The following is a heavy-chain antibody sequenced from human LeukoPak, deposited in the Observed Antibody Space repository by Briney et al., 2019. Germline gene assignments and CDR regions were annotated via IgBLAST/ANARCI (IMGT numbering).Heavy chain of an antibody. CDR3: ARDPSYSSGWFEP. CDR2: IYSSGSA. Sequence: PSETLSLTCTVSGDSISSYYWSWIRQPAGKGLEWIGRIYSSGSANYNPSLKSRVTMSVDTSKNQFSLKLSSVTAADTAVYYCARDPSYSSGWFEPWGQGTLVTVSS. V-gene: IGHV4-4*07. D-gene: IGHD6-19*01. J-gene: IGHJ5*02. CDR1: GDSISSYY.